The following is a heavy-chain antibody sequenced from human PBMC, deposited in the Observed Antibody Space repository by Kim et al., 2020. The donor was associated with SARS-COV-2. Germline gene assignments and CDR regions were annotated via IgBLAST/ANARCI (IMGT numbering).Heavy chain of an antibody. CDR3: ARGPHYYDSSGYYDFDY. CDR2: INAGNGNT. J-gene: IGHJ4*02. CDR1: GYTFTSYA. D-gene: IGHD3-22*01. Sequence: VKVSCKASGYTFTSYAMHWVRQAPGQRLEWMGWINAGNGNTKYSQKFQGRVTITRDTSASTAYMELSSLRSEDTAVYYCARGPHYYDSSGYYDFDYWGQGTLVTVSS. V-gene: IGHV1-3*01.